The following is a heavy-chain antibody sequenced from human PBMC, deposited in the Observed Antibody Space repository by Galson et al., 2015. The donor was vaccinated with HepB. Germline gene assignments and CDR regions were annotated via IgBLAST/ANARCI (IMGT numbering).Heavy chain of an antibody. V-gene: IGHV1-18*01. CDR3: ARDTSYGDTSLFC. D-gene: IGHD4-17*01. J-gene: IGHJ4*02. Sequence: SVKVSCKASGYTFPDYGISWVRQAPGQGLEWMGWISAYNGKTNYAQKLQGRVTLTTDTSTNTVYMELRSLRADDTAVYYCARDTSYGDTSLFCWGQGTLVAVSS. CDR2: ISAYNGKT. CDR1: GYTFPDYG.